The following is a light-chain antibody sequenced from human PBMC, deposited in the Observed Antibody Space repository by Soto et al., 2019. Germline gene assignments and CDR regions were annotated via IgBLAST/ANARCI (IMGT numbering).Light chain of an antibody. CDR3: QQSYHTSWT. Sequence: DFQMTQSPSSLSASVGDRVTITCRASQSISNYLNWYQQRPGKAPNLLIYAASSMISGVPSRFSGSGSGTDFTLTITSLRPEDFATYYCQQSYHTSWTFGQGTKVEI. CDR2: AAS. V-gene: IGKV1-39*01. CDR1: QSISNY. J-gene: IGKJ1*01.